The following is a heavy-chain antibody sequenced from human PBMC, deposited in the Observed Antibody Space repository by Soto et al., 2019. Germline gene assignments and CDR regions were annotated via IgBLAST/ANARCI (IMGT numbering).Heavy chain of an antibody. CDR3: ARDAQIGHGYSAYHTY. CDR2: INPSGGST. CDR1: GYTFTSYY. J-gene: IGHJ4*02. Sequence: GASVKVSCKASGYTFTSYYIHWVRQAPGQGLEWVGLINPSGGSTTYAQKFRGRVTMTRDTSTSTVYMELNSLRSEDTAVYFCARDAQIGHGYSAYHTYWRQRTLVIVSS. V-gene: IGHV1-46*01. D-gene: IGHD5-12*01.